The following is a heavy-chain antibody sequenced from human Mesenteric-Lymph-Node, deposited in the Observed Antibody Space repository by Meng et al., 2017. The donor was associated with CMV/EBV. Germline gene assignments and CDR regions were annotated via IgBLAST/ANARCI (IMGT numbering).Heavy chain of an antibody. CDR2: IIPILGIA. V-gene: IGHV1-69*02. CDR1: GGTFSSYT. J-gene: IGHJ5*02. CDR3: AGGIAAAGSRWFDP. Sequence: QAELVQSGAEVEKPGSSVKVSCKASGGTFSSYTISWGRQAPGQGLEWIGRIIPILGIANYAQKFQGRVTITADKSTSTAYMGLSSLRSEDTAVYYCAGGIAAAGSRWFDPWGQGTLVTVSS. D-gene: IGHD6-13*01.